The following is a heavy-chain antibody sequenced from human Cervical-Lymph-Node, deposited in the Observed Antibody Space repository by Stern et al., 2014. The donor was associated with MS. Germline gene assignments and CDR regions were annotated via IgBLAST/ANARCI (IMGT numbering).Heavy chain of an antibody. D-gene: IGHD5-12*01. V-gene: IGHV4-31*03. CDR3: ARDVYSDSRRGLDV. Sequence: QVQLQESGPGLVRPSQTLSLTCTVSGVFISRGGDYWTWIRQHPGKGLAWIGSIYYSGSTYYNPSLKGRLLISLDTSGNHFSLNLNSVTAADTAVYYCARDVYSDSRRGLDVWGQGTTVTVSS. CDR1: GVFISRGGDY. J-gene: IGHJ6*02. CDR2: IYYSGST.